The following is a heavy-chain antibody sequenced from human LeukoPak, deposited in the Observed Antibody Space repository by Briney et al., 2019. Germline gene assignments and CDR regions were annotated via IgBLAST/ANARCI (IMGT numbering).Heavy chain of an antibody. V-gene: IGHV4-59*08. CDR2: IFYSGST. D-gene: IGHD6-6*01. J-gene: IGHJ4*02. CDR3: AREEQLVPSEIDY. CDR1: GGSISSYY. Sequence: SETLSLTCTVSGGSISSYYWSWIRQPPGKGLEWIGYIFYSGSTNYNPSLESRVTMSVDTSKNQFSLKLSSVTAADTAVYYCAREEQLVPSEIDYWGQGTLVTVSS.